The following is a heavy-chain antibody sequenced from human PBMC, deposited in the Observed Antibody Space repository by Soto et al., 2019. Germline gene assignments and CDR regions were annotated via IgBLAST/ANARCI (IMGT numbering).Heavy chain of an antibody. Sequence: ASVKVYCKASGYTFTGYFMHWVRQAPGQVLEWMGWINPNSCDTDFPQKXRGCVSIXMXTGXNXXXSEFSXXXCDXTAVYYCAREVAGGMDVWGRGTTVTVSS. CDR2: INPNSCDT. J-gene: IGHJ6*02. CDR3: AREVAGGMDV. CDR1: GYTFTGYF. V-gene: IGHV1-2*04.